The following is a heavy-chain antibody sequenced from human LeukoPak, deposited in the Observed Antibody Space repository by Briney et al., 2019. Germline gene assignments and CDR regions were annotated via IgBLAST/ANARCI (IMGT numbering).Heavy chain of an antibody. CDR2: IIPILGIA. CDR1: GGTFSSYT. CDR3: AREGPAYCSSTSCYELGFDP. J-gene: IGHJ5*02. D-gene: IGHD2-2*01. V-gene: IGHV1-69*04. Sequence: SVKVSCKASGGTFSSYTISWVRQAPGQGLEWMGRIIPILGIANYAQKFQGRATITADKSTSTAYMELSSLRSEDAAVYYCAREGPAYCSSTSCYELGFDPWGQGTLVTVSS.